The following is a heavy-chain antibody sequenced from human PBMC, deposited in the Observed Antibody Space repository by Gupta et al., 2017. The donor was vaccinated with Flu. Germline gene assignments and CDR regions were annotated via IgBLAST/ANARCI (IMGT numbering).Heavy chain of an antibody. CDR3: AREDSATVTTLRRGWTINPANMDV. V-gene: IGHV1-3*01. Sequence: APGQRREWMGWINAGNGYTKYSQQFQARITITRDRSASTAYMELSSLRSQNTAIYYCAREDSATVTTLRRGWTINPANMDVWGKGTTVTGSS. D-gene: IGHD4-4*01. CDR2: INAGNGYT. J-gene: IGHJ6*03.